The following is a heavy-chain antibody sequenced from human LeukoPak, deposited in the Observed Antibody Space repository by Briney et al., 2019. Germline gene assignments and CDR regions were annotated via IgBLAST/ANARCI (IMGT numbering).Heavy chain of an antibody. CDR1: GFTFSSYA. CDR2: IDSSSSSSSNI. Sequence: PGGSLRLSCAASGFTFSSYAMNWVRQAPGKGLEWVSFIDSSSSSSSNIRYADSVKGRFTISRDNAKNSLYLQMNSLRAEDTAVYYRARDLGGPDYWGQGTLVTVSS. J-gene: IGHJ4*02. V-gene: IGHV3-21*01. D-gene: IGHD3-16*01. CDR3: ARDLGGPDY.